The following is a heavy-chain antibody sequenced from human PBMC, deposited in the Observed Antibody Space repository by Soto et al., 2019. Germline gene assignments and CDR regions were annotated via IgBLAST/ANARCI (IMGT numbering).Heavy chain of an antibody. V-gene: IGHV3-23*01. D-gene: IGHD3-10*01. CDR3: AKDLVGAYYYGSGKAD. CDR2: ISGSGGST. CDR1: GFTFSSYA. J-gene: IGHJ4*02. Sequence: GGSLRLSCAASGFTFSSYAMSWVRQAPGKGLEWVSAISGSGGSTYYADSVKGRFTISRDNSKNTLYLQMNSLRAEDTAVYYCAKDLVGAYYYGSGKADWGQGTLVTVSS.